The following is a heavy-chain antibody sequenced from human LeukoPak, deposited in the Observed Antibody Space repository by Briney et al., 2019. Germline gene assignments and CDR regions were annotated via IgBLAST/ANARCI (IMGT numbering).Heavy chain of an antibody. CDR1: GYTFTGYY. Sequence: ASVEVSCKASGYTFTGYYMHWVRQAPGQGLEWMGWINPNSGGTNYAQKFQGRVTMTRDTSISTAYMELSRLRSDDTAVYYCARVERYCSGGSCYSPWFDPWGQGTLVTVSS. CDR2: INPNSGGT. J-gene: IGHJ5*02. D-gene: IGHD2-15*01. CDR3: ARVERYCSGGSCYSPWFDP. V-gene: IGHV1-2*02.